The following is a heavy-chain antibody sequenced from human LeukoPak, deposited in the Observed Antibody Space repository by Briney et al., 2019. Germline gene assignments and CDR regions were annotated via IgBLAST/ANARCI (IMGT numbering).Heavy chain of an antibody. D-gene: IGHD3-10*01. V-gene: IGHV3-30*03. CDR2: ISYDGSNK. J-gene: IGHJ4*02. Sequence: PGGSLRLSCAASGFTFSSYGMHWVRQAPGKGLEWVAVISYDGSNKYYADSVKGRFTISRDNSKNTLYLQMNSLRAEDTAVYYCASLTTMVRGVIFDYWGQGTLVTVSS. CDR3: ASLTTMVRGVIFDY. CDR1: GFTFSSYG.